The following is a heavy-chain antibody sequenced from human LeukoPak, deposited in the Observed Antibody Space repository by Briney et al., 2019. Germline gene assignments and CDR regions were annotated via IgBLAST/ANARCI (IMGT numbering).Heavy chain of an antibody. Sequence: LSLTCAVYGGSFSGYYWSWIRQAPGKGLEWVSYISSSGSTIYYADSVKGRFTISRDNAKNSLYLQMNSLRAEDTAVYYCARRVAADYRGQGTLVTVSS. V-gene: IGHV3-11*04. D-gene: IGHD2-15*01. CDR3: ARRVAADY. CDR1: GGSFSGYY. CDR2: ISSSGSTI. J-gene: IGHJ4*02.